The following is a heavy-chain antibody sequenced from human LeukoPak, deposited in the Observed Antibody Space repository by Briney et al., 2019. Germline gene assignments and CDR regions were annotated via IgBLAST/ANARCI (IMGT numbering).Heavy chain of an antibody. CDR1: GFTFSSYE. D-gene: IGHD1-26*01. J-gene: IGHJ4*02. V-gene: IGHV3-48*03. Sequence: GGSLRLSCAASGFTFSSYEMNWVRQAPGKGLEWVSYISSSGSTIYYADSVKGRFTISRDNAKNSLYLQMNSLRAEDTAVYYCARRRDSGSLQHFDYWGQGTLATVSS. CDR2: ISSSGSTI. CDR3: ARRRDSGSLQHFDY.